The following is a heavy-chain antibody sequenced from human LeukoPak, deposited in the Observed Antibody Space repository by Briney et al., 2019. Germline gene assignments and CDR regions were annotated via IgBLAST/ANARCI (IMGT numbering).Heavy chain of an antibody. CDR2: IYPGDSDT. CDR3: ARHSSQAYCSGGSCHNWFDP. D-gene: IGHD2-15*01. V-gene: IGHV5-51*01. Sequence: GESLKISCKGSGYSFTSYWIGWVRQMPGKGLEWMGIIYPGDSDTRYSPSFQGQVTISADKSISTAYLQWSSLKASDTAMYYCARHSSQAYCSGGSCHNWFDPWGQGTLVTVSS. J-gene: IGHJ5*02. CDR1: GYSFTSYW.